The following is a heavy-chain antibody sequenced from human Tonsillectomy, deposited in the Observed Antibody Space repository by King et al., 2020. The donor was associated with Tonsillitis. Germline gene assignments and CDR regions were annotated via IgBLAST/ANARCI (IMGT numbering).Heavy chain of an antibody. J-gene: IGHJ4*02. CDR2: ISYDGGNK. CDR3: ARGGSSSWFYFDY. D-gene: IGHD6-13*01. CDR1: GFTFRSSA. Sequence: VQLVESGGGVVQPGTSLRLSCAASGFTFRSSAMHWGRQGPGKGLEWVSVISYDGGNKYSPNSVKGRFTISRDNSKNTLYLQMNSLRGEDTAVYYCARGGSSSWFYFDYWGQGTLVTVSS. V-gene: IGHV3-30-3*01.